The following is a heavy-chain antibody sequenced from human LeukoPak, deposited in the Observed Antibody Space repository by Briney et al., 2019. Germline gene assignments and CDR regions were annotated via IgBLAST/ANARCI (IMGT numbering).Heavy chain of an antibody. V-gene: IGHV4-34*01. D-gene: IGHD1-26*01. Sequence: SETLSLTCAVYGGSFSGYYWSWIRQPPGKGVEWIGGINHSGSTNYNPSLKSRVTISVDTSKNQFSLKLSSVTAADTAVYYCASQIVGAIPGNLFDPWGQGTLVTVSS. J-gene: IGHJ5*02. CDR3: ASQIVGAIPGNLFDP. CDR2: INHSGST. CDR1: GGSFSGYY.